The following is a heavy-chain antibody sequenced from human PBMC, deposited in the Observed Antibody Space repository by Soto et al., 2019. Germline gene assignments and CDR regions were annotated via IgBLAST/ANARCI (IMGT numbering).Heavy chain of an antibody. V-gene: IGHV4-61*01. J-gene: IGHJ6*02. CDR2: IYHDGST. Sequence: SETLSLTCTVSGGSVSRDSDYWSWIRQTPGKGLEWFGHIYHDGSTNHNPSLNTRVPISVPPSKTPCSLKLSSVTAAETAVYYIARDFGGRNGRSYYYHGLEVWGPGTTVTVSS. D-gene: IGHD1-1*01. CDR1: GGSVSRDSDY. CDR3: ARDFGGRNGRSYYYHGLEV.